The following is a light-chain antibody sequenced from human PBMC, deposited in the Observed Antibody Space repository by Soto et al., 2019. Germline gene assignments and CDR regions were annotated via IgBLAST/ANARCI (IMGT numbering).Light chain of an antibody. Sequence: DIQMTQSPSSLSASVGDRVTITCRASQSISSYLNWYQQKPGKAPKLLIYAASSLQSGVPSRFSGNGSGTDFTLTISSLQPEDFATYYCQQSYSRKTFGQGTKVEIK. CDR3: QQSYSRKT. CDR1: QSISSY. J-gene: IGKJ1*01. V-gene: IGKV1-39*01. CDR2: AAS.